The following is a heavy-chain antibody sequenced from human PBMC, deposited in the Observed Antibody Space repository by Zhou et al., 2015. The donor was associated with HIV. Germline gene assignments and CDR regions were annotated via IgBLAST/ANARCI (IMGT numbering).Heavy chain of an antibody. CDR3: ARDGDYDSSGYYYYFQH. D-gene: IGHD3-22*01. CDR2: INPSGGST. Sequence: QVQLVQPGAEVKKPGASVKVSCKASGYTFTSYYMHWVRQAPGQGLEWMGIINPSGGSTSYAQKFQGRVTITRDTSASTAYMELSSLRSEDTAVYYCARDGDYDSSGYYYYFQHWGQGTLVTVSS. J-gene: IGHJ1*01. V-gene: IGHV1-46*01. CDR1: GYTFTSYY.